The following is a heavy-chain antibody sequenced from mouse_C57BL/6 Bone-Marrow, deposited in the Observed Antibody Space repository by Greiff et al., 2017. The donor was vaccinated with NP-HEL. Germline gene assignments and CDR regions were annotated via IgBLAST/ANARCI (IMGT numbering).Heavy chain of an antibody. Sequence: QVQLQQSGAELVKPGASVKISCKASGYAFSSYWMNWVKQRPGKGLEWIGQIYPGDGDTDYNGKFKGKATLTADKSSSTAYMQLSSLTSEDSAVYFCARGNYYGKRGPFDYWGQGTTLTVSS. CDR1: GYAFSSYW. D-gene: IGHD1-1*01. J-gene: IGHJ2*01. CDR2: IYPGDGDT. V-gene: IGHV1-80*01. CDR3: ARGNYYGKRGPFDY.